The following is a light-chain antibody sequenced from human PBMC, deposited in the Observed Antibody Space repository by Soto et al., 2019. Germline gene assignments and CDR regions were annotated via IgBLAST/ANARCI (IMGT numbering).Light chain of an antibody. CDR1: QSVSSN. Sequence: EIVMTQSPATLSVSPGERATLSCRASQSVSSNLAWYQQKPGQAPRLLIYGASTRATGIPARFSGSGSGTEFTLTISSLQSEDFAVYYCQQYNNWWTFGQRTKVEIK. CDR2: GAS. J-gene: IGKJ1*01. V-gene: IGKV3-15*01. CDR3: QQYNNWWT.